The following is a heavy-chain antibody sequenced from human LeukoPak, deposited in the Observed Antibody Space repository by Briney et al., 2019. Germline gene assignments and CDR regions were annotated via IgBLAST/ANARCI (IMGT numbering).Heavy chain of an antibody. CDR1: VYTFTSYY. D-gene: IGHD2-15*01. V-gene: IGHV1-46*01. CDR2: INPSGGST. CDR3: ARGFYIVVVVAATPEAAVFDP. Sequence: ASVYVSCKASVYTFTSYYMHWVRQAPGQGLGWMGIINPSGGSTRYAQKFQSRVTMTRDTSTSTVYMELSSLRSEDTAVYYCARGFYIVVVVAATPEAAVFDPWGQGTLVTVSS. J-gene: IGHJ5*02.